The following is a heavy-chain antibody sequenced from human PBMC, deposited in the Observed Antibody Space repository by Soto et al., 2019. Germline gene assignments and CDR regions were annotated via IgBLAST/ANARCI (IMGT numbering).Heavy chain of an antibody. CDR3: VRVGVGIGNHFDS. Sequence: SETLSLTCSVSNGSISGFYWTWIRQPPGKILEWIGYIHYSGRTDYNPSLTSRATMSVDTSKNQFSLSLKSITAADTAVYYCVRVGVGIGNHFDSWGRGTLVTVSS. D-gene: IGHD1-26*01. CDR1: NGSISGFY. V-gene: IGHV4-59*12. J-gene: IGHJ4*02. CDR2: IHYSGRT.